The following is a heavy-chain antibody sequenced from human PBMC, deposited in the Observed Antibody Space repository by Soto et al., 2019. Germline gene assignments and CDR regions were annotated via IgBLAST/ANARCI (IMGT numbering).Heavy chain of an antibody. V-gene: IGHV3-74*01. Sequence: EVQLVESGGGLVEPGGSLRLSCAASGFTFGSNWMHWVRQAPGKGLVWVSYINSDGSKITYADSVRGRFTLSRENAKYTLYLQMNSLRVEDTAVYYCAKNRNGALVRGVTPTPDYWGQGTLVTVSS. D-gene: IGHD3-10*01. CDR3: AKNRNGALVRGVTPTPDY. CDR2: INSDGSKI. J-gene: IGHJ4*02. CDR1: GFTFGSNW.